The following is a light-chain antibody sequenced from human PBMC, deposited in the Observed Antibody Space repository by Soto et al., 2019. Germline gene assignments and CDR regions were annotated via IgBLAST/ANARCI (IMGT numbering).Light chain of an antibody. CDR2: DAS. J-gene: IGKJ4*01. Sequence: DIQMTQSPSSLSASVGDRVTITCQASQDITNYISWYQQKPGKAPKLLIYDASNLEAGVPSRFSGSGSVTDFTFTISSLQPEDFATYYCQHSNNFFALTFGGGTKVEIK. CDR3: QHSNNFFALT. V-gene: IGKV1-33*01. CDR1: QDITNY.